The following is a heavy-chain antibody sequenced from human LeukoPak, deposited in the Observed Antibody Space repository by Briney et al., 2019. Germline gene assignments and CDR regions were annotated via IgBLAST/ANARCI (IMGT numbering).Heavy chain of an antibody. J-gene: IGHJ6*02. CDR2: ISGSGGST. CDR3: ARDHGPDIPTDYYYGMDV. V-gene: IGHV3-23*01. D-gene: IGHD2-15*01. Sequence: PGGSLRLSCAASGFTFSNHAMFWVRQAPGKGLEWVSAISGSGGSTYYADSVKGRFTISRDNSKNTLYLQMNSLRAEDTAVYYCARDHGPDIPTDYYYGMDVWGQGTTVTVSS. CDR1: GFTFSNHA.